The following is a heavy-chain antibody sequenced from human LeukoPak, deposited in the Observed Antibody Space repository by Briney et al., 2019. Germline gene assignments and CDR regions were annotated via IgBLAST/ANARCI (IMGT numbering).Heavy chain of an antibody. CDR1: GFTFSSYG. Sequence: GGSLRLSCAASGFTFSSYGMHWVRQAPGKGLEWVAVISYDGSNKYYADSVKGRFTISRDNSKNTLYLQMNSLRAEDTAVYYCAKDKVVAATPANSINWFDPWGQGTLVTVSS. CDR3: AKDKVVAATPANSINWFDP. J-gene: IGHJ5*02. D-gene: IGHD2-15*01. CDR2: ISYDGSNK. V-gene: IGHV3-30*18.